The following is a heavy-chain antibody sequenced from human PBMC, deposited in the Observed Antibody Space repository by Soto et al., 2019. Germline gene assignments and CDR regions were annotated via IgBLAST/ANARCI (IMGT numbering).Heavy chain of an antibody. CDR2: ISSSSSYI. CDR1: GFTFSSYS. CDR3: ARDTPSSRDYGMDV. J-gene: IGHJ6*02. V-gene: IGHV3-21*01. Sequence: EVQLVESGGGLVKPGGSLRLSCAASGFTFSSYSMNWVRQAPGKGLEWVSSISSSSSYIYYADSVKGRFTISRDNAKNSLYLQMNSLRAEDTAVYYCARDTPSSRDYGMDVWGQGTTVTVSS. D-gene: IGHD6-6*01.